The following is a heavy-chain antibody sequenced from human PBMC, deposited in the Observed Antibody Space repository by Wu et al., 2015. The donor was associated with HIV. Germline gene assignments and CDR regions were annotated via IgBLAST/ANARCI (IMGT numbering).Heavy chain of an antibody. Sequence: QVQLVQSGAEVKKPGASVKVSCKISGYTFRNYDINWVRQAPGQGLEWMGWMNPDSGNTGHTQKFQDRITMTKNTSISTAYMELTSLRSEDTAVYYCARGLGRGGNHRYFDLWGRGTLVTVSS. V-gene: IGHV1-8*01. D-gene: IGHD1-14*01. J-gene: IGHJ2*01. CDR3: ARGLGRGGNHRYFDL. CDR2: MNPDSGNT. CDR1: GYTFRNYD.